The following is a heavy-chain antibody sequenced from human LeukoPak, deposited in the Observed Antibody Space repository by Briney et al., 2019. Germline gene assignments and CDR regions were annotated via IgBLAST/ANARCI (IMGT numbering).Heavy chain of an antibody. J-gene: IGHJ4*02. Sequence: PGGSLRLSCAASGFTFSSYAVSWVRQAPGKGLEWVSAISGSGGGTYYADSVKGRFTISRDNSKNTLYLQMNSLSTEDTAVYYCANGLAYCGGDCSSFDYWGQGTLVTVSS. CDR1: GFTFSSYA. V-gene: IGHV3-23*01. CDR3: ANGLAYCGGDCSSFDY. D-gene: IGHD2-21*02. CDR2: ISGSGGGT.